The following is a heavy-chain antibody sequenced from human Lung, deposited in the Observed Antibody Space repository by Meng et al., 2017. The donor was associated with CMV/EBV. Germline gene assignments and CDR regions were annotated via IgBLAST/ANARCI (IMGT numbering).Heavy chain of an antibody. CDR1: EYSFTTYV. D-gene: IGHD2-2*01. Sequence: VKLVPYGAEVKKPGASGKGSCKVSEYSFTTYVMHWVRQAPGKRLEWMGWINDGNGNTKYSEKFQSRVTITMDTAASTAYMELSSLRSEDTAVYYCARTGCSSSSCYDYWGQGTLVTASS. CDR2: INDGNGNT. V-gene: IGHV1-3*01. CDR3: ARTGCSSSSCYDY. J-gene: IGHJ4*02.